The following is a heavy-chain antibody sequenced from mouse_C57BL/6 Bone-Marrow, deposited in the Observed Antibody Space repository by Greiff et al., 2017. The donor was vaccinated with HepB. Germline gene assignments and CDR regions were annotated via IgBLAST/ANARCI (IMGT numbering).Heavy chain of an antibody. CDR2: INPGSGGT. V-gene: IGHV1-54*01. CDR1: GYAFTNYL. D-gene: IGHD2-2*01. Sequence: QVHVKQSGAELVRPGTSVKVSCKASGYAFTNYLIEWVKQRPGQGLEWIGVINPGSGGTNYNEKFKGKATLTADKSSSTAYMQLGSLTSDDSAVYFCARRLWLRREAWFAYWGQGTLVTVSA. CDR3: ARRLWLRREAWFAY. J-gene: IGHJ3*01.